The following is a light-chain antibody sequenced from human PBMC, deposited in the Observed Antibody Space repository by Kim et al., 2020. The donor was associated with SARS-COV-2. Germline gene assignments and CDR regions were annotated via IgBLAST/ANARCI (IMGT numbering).Light chain of an antibody. J-gene: IGLJ3*02. CDR2: GNS. Sequence: QSVLTQPPSVSGAPGPRVTISCTGSSSNIGAGYDVHWYQQLPGTAPKLLIYGNSNRPSGVPDRFSGSKSGTSASLAITGLQAEDEADYYCQSYDSSLSGPWVFGGGTQLTVL. CDR1: SSNIGAGYD. V-gene: IGLV1-40*01. CDR3: QSYDSSLSGPWV.